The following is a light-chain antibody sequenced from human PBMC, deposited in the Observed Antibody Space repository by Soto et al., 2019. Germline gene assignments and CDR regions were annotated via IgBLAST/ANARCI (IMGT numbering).Light chain of an antibody. V-gene: IGKV3-20*01. J-gene: IGKJ1*01. Sequence: IVLTQSPCTLSLSPGERATLSCWASQSVSSSYLAGYQQKPGQAPRLLIYGASSRATGIPDRFSGSGSGTDFTLTISSLQPEDFATYYCQHYNSYSEAFGQGTKVDIK. CDR3: QHYNSYSEA. CDR2: GAS. CDR1: QSVSSSY.